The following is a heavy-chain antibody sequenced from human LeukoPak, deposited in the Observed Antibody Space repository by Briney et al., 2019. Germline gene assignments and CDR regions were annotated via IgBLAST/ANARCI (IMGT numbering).Heavy chain of an antibody. CDR1: GGTFSSYT. CDR3: ARGSQPGRFGSQIDY. Sequence: GASVKVSCKASGGTFSSYTISWVRQAPGQGLEWMGRIIPILGIANYAQKFQGRVTITADKSTSTAYMELSSLRSEDTAVYYCARGSQPGRFGSQIDYWGQGTLVTVSS. J-gene: IGHJ4*02. CDR2: IIPILGIA. D-gene: IGHD3-10*01. V-gene: IGHV1-69*02.